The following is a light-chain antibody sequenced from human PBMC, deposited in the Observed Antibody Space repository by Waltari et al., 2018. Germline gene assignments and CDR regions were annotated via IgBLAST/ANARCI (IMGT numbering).Light chain of an antibody. Sequence: ETVMTQSPVTLSVSPGERATLSCRASQSVSNNLAWYQQKPGQAPRLLIYGASTRATGIPARFSGRWSGTEFHLTISSLQAEDFAVYYCQHYNNWAITFGQGTRLEIK. V-gene: IGKV3-15*01. CDR3: QHYNNWAIT. CDR2: GAS. J-gene: IGKJ5*01. CDR1: QSVSNN.